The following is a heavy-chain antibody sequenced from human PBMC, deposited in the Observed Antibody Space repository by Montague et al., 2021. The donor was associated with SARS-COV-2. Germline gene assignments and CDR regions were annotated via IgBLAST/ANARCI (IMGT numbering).Heavy chain of an antibody. D-gene: IGHD3-22*01. Sequence: SETLSLTCTVSGDSISTYYWSWIRQPPGEGLEWIGYIYYNGYTXXXPSXXXRVTISVDTSKNQFSLRLSSVTAADTAVYFCARGGATYYYDTSGYVNAFDTWGQGTMVTVSS. CDR1: GDSISTYY. J-gene: IGHJ3*02. V-gene: IGHV4-59*01. CDR2: IYYNGYT. CDR3: ARGGATYYYDTSGYVNAFDT.